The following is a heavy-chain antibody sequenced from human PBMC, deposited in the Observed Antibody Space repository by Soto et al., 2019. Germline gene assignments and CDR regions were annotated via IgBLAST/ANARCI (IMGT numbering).Heavy chain of an antibody. D-gene: IGHD6-19*01. Sequence: ASVKVSCKASGYTFTGYYMHWVRQAPGQGLEWMGWINPNSGGTNYAQKFQGWVTMTRDTSISTAYMELSRLRSDDTAVYYCARQSSSGWDNKYFDYWGQGTLVTVSS. V-gene: IGHV1-2*04. J-gene: IGHJ4*02. CDR1: GYTFTGYY. CDR2: INPNSGGT. CDR3: ARQSSSGWDNKYFDY.